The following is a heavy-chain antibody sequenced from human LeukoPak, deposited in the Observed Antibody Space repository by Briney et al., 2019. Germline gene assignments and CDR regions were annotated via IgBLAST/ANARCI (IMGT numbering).Heavy chain of an antibody. CDR2: IIPIFGTA. V-gene: IGHV1-69*06. Sequence: ASVKVSCKASGGTFSSYAISWVRQAPGQGLEWMGGIIPIFGTANYAQKFQGRVTITADKSTSTAYMELSSLRSEDTAVYYCARCIRGYYYDSSGYSDYYYYYMDVWGKGTTVTVSS. CDR3: ARCIRGYYYDSSGYSDYYYYYMDV. D-gene: IGHD3-22*01. CDR1: GGTFSSYA. J-gene: IGHJ6*03.